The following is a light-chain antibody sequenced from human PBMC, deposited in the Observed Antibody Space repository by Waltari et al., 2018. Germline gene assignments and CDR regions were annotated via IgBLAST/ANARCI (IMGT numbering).Light chain of an antibody. J-gene: IGKJ1*01. CDR2: GAS. CDR1: QSVTRAL. V-gene: IGKV3-20*01. Sequence: ILLTQSPGTLSLSPGERATLSCRASQSVTRALAWYQQKPGQAPRLRIYGASNRATVIPDRLSGSGSGTDFSLTISRLEPEDFAVYYCQHYVRLPATFGQGTKVEIK. CDR3: QHYVRLPAT.